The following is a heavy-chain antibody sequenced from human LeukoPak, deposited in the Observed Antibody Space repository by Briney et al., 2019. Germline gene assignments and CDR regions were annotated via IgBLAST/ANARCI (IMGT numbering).Heavy chain of an antibody. J-gene: IGHJ4*02. CDR2: INPNSGGT. CDR3: ARDLSLLDDFWSGYPLDY. D-gene: IGHD3-3*01. V-gene: IGHV1-2*02. CDR1: GYTFTGYY. Sequence: ASVKVSCKASGYTFTGYYMHWVRQAPGQGPEWMGWINPNSGGTNYAQKFQGRVTMTRDTSISTAYMELSRLRSDDTAVYYCARDLSLLDDFWSGYPLDYWGQGTLVTVSS.